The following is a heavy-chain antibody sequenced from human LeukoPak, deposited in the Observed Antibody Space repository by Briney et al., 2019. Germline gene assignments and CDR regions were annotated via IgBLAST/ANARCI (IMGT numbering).Heavy chain of an antibody. CDR1: GGSISSYY. CDR3: ARGRVVVTRYYYYYYGMDV. Sequence: SETLSLTCTVSGGSISSYYWSWIRQPPGKGLEWIGYIYYSGSTNYNPSLKSRVTISVDTSKNQFSLKLSSVTAADTAVYYCARGRVVVTRYYYYYYGMDVWGQGTTVTVSS. J-gene: IGHJ6*02. D-gene: IGHD2-15*01. V-gene: IGHV4-59*12. CDR2: IYYSGST.